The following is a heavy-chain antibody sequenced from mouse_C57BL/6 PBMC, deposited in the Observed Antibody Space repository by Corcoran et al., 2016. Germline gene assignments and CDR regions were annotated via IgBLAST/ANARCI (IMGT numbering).Heavy chain of an antibody. J-gene: IGHJ4*01. V-gene: IGHV1-76*01. CDR2: IYPGSGNT. CDR3: ARGAQAMDN. Sequence: QVQLKQSGAELVRPGASVKLSCKASGYTFTDYYINWVKQRPGQGLEWIARIYPGSGNTYYNEKFNGNATLTAEKSSSTAYMQLRSLTSEDSAVYFCARGAQAMDNCAQGTSVTVS. D-gene: IGHD3-2*02. CDR1: GYTFTDYY.